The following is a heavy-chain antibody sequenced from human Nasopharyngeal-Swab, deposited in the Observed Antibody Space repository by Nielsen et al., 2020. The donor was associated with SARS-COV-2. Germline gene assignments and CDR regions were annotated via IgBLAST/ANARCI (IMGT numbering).Heavy chain of an antibody. D-gene: IGHD5-24*01. J-gene: IGHJ6*02. Sequence: RQAPGKALEWLAHLFSTGETSYSSSLKRRPTVSEDTSKSQVVLTMTNMDPADTATYYCARKMYYFHAMDVWGQGTTVTVSS. CDR2: LFSTGET. CDR3: ARKMYYFHAMDV. V-gene: IGHV2-26*01.